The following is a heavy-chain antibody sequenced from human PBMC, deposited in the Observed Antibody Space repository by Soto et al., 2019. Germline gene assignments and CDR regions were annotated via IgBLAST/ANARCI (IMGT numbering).Heavy chain of an antibody. CDR2: IFQSGST. CDR3: ARGRGRYSSGWSWFDP. V-gene: IGHV4-4*01. Sequence: WWTWLRQPPGKGLEWIGEIFQSGSTNYTPSLESRVTISVDKSKNQFSLTLTSVTAADTAVYFCARGRGRYSSGWSWFDPWGQGILVTVSS. J-gene: IGHJ5*02. D-gene: IGHD6-19*01. CDR1: W.